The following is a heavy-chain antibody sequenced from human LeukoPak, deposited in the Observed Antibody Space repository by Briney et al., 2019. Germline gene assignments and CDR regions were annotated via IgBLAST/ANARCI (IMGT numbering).Heavy chain of an antibody. CDR1: EFDFSSHA. V-gene: IGHV3-23*01. CDR2: ISISGSKT. D-gene: IGHD1-14*01. Sequence: PGGSLRLSCAASEFDFSSHAMTWVRQAPGKGLEWVSAISISGSKTYYADSVKGRFTISRDNAKNSLYLQMNSLRAEDTALYYCATLNNKGYWGQGTLVTVSS. CDR3: ATLNNKGY. J-gene: IGHJ4*02.